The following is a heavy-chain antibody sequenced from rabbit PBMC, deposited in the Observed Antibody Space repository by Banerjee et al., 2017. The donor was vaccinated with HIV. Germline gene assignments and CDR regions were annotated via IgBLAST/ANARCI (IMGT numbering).Heavy chain of an antibody. V-gene: IGHV1S45*01. D-gene: IGHD8-1*01. CDR3: ARSWSGSSNWDL. CDR2: ISTSSAYT. CDR1: GFSFSGTFW. J-gene: IGHJ6*01. Sequence: QEQLVESGGGLVQPEGSLTLTCTASGFSFSGTFWMCWVRQAPGKGLEWIGCISTSSAYTYYASWVDGRFTISSDNAQNTVDLQMSGLTAADTATYFCARSWSGSSNWDLWGQGTLVTVS.